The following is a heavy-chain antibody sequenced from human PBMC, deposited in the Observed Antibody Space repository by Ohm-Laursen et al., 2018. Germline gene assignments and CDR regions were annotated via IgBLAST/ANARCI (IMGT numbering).Heavy chain of an antibody. J-gene: IGHJ5*02. CDR1: GFTFSSYG. D-gene: IGHD2-21*01. CDR2: IWYDGSNK. Sequence: SLRLSCSASGFTFSSYGMHWVRQAPGKGLEWVAVIWYDGSNKYYADSVKGRFTISRDNTKNSLYLQINSLRAEDTAMYYCARDVDTSSRYSQFDPWGRGTLVTVSS. CDR3: ARDVDTSSRYSQFDP. V-gene: IGHV3-33*01.